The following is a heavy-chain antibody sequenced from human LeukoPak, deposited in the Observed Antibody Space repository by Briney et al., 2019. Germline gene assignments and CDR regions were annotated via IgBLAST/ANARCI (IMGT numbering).Heavy chain of an antibody. CDR2: ISPSSDHI. CDR3: AKDFGSAFGWSPFDY. V-gene: IGHV3-48*01. D-gene: IGHD6-19*01. J-gene: IGHJ4*02. Sequence: AGGSLRLSCAVSRFSFSSFNMHWVRQAPGKGLEWVSYISPSSDHIDYADFVKGRFTISRDNAKNSVYLQMNSLRAEDTAIYYCAKDFGSAFGWSPFDYWGQGTLVTVSS. CDR1: RFSFSSFN.